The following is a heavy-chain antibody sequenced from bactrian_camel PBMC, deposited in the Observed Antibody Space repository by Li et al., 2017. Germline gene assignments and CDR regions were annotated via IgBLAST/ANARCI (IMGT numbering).Heavy chain of an antibody. CDR1: GNTYTKYS. CDR3: AADSRWWLGLQTKSYTH. CDR2: VDTYGLT. J-gene: IGHJ4*01. V-gene: IGHV3S53*01. Sequence: HVQLVESGGGSVQPGGSLRLSCVVSGNTYTKYSMAWFRQAPGNEREGVASVDTYGLTHYIDSVKGRFTISLDNAKNTLFLQMNSLLPEDTAMYYCAADSRWWLGLQTKSYTHWGQGTQVTV. D-gene: IGHD7*01.